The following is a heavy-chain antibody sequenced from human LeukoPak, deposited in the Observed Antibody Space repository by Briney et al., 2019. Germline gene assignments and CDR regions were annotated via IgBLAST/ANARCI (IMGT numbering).Heavy chain of an antibody. V-gene: IGHV4-61*02. CDR3: ARRARYCSSTSCQTITPYYYYYMDV. J-gene: IGHJ6*03. D-gene: IGHD2-2*01. Sequence: SQTLSLTCTVSGGSISSGSYYWSWIRQPAGKGLEWIGRIYTSGSTNYNPSLRSRVTILLDTSKNQFSLKLSSVTAADTAVYYCARRARYCSSTSCQTITPYYYYYMDVWGKGTTVTVSS. CDR2: IYTSGST. CDR1: GGSISSGSYY.